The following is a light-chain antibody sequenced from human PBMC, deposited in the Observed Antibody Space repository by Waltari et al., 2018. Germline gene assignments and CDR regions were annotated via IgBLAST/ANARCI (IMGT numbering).Light chain of an antibody. CDR1: SSTVVGINF. J-gene: IGLJ2*01. Sequence: QSALPRPASVSGSPGQSIPISCTGTSSTVVGINFVSWSQQPPGKAPKPMIYDVSKRPSGVSNRFSGSKSGNTASLTISGLQAEDEAAYYCSSYTSSSLVVFGGGTKLTVL. V-gene: IGLV2-14*01. CDR3: SSYTSSSLVV. CDR2: DVS.